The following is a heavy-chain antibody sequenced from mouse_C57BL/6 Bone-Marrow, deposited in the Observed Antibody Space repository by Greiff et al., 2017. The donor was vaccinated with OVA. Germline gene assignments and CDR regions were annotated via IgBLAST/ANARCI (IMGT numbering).Heavy chain of an antibody. D-gene: IGHD1-1*02. J-gene: IGHJ1*03. Sequence: EVKLMESGPGLVKPSQSLSLTCSVTGYSITSGYYWNWIRQFPGNKLEWMGYISYDGSNNYNPSLKNRISITRDTSKNQFFLKLNSVTTEDTATYYCARDMGDWYFDVWGTGTTVTVSS. V-gene: IGHV3-6*01. CDR3: ARDMGDWYFDV. CDR1: GYSITSGYY. CDR2: ISYDGSN.